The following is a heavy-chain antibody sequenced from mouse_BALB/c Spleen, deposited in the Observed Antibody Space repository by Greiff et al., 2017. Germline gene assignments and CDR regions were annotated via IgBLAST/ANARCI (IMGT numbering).Heavy chain of an antibody. D-gene: IGHD2-2*01. Sequence: EVNVVESGGGLVKPGGSLKLSCAASGFTFSSYAMSWVRQTPEKRLEWVASISSGGSTYYPDSVKGRFTISRDNARNILYLQMSSLRSEDTAMYYCARGLYYGYDWFAYWGQGTLVTVSA. CDR3: ARGLYYGYDWFAY. J-gene: IGHJ3*01. CDR1: GFTFSSYA. V-gene: IGHV5-6-5*01. CDR2: ISSGGST.